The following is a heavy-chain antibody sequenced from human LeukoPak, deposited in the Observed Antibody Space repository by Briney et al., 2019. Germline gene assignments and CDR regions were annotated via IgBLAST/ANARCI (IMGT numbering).Heavy chain of an antibody. CDR3: ARGRYCSADICSGGDAFDI. J-gene: IGHJ3*02. CDR2: IYTRGST. D-gene: IGHD2-15*01. V-gene: IGHV4-4*07. CDR1: GGSINNYY. Sequence: SETLSLTCTVSGGSINNYYWSWIRQPAGKGLEGIGRIYTRGSTNYNPSLKSRFTMSVDTSKNQFSLKLSSVTAADTDVYYCARGRYCSADICSGGDAFDIWGQGTVVSVSS.